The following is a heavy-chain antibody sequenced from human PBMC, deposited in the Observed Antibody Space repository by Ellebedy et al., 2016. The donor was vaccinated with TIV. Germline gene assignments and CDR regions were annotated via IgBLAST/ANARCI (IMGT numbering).Heavy chain of an antibody. Sequence: GGSLRLSCAASGFSFRSYWMTWVRQAPGKGLEWVANINQDGSDKYYVDSVKGRFAISRDNAKNSLYLQMNSLRVEDAAVYYCATDGSYGDYLSPAHAFEVWGQGTMVTVSS. J-gene: IGHJ3*01. CDR1: GFSFRSYW. CDR2: INQDGSDK. V-gene: IGHV3-7*01. CDR3: ATDGSYGDYLSPAHAFEV. D-gene: IGHD4-17*01.